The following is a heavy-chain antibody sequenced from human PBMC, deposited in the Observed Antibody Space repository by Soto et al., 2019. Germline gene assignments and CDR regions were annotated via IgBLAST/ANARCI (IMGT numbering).Heavy chain of an antibody. CDR2: IIPIFGTA. D-gene: IGHD3-10*01. J-gene: IGHJ5*02. Sequence: QVQLVQSGAEVKKPGSSVKVSCKASGGTFSSYAISWVRQAPGQGLEWMGGIIPIFGTANYAQKFQGRVTITADESTSTAYMGLSSLRSEDTAVYYCARDPSAMVPSGWFDPWGQGTLVTVSS. V-gene: IGHV1-69*12. CDR1: GGTFSSYA. CDR3: ARDPSAMVPSGWFDP.